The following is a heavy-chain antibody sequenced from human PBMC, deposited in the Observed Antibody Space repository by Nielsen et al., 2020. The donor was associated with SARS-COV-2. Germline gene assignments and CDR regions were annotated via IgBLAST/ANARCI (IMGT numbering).Heavy chain of an antibody. CDR1: GFTFSDYW. CDR2: IHQDGGET. V-gene: IGHV3-7*01. D-gene: IGHD2-2*01. J-gene: IGHJ4*02. CDR3: ARAFEELGYCSSTSCPFDY. Sequence: GGSLRLSCAASGFTFSDYWMSWVRQAPGKGLEWVANIHQDGGETRYADSVKGRFTISRDNAKNTLYLQMNSLRAEDTAVYYCARAFEELGYCSSTSCPFDYWGQGTLVTVSS.